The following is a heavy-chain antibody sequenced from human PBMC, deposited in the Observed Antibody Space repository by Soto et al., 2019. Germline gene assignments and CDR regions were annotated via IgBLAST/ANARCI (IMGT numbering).Heavy chain of an antibody. CDR3: AKDRGVPAAMDYYYGMDV. CDR1: GFTFSSYG. V-gene: IGHV3-30*18. CDR2: ISYDGSNK. D-gene: IGHD2-2*01. J-gene: IGHJ6*02. Sequence: AGGSLRLSCAASGFTFSSYGMHWVRQAPGKGLEWVAVISYDGSNKYYADSVKGRFTISRDNSKNTLYLQMNSLRAEETAVYYCAKDRGVPAAMDYYYGMDVWGQGTTVTVSS.